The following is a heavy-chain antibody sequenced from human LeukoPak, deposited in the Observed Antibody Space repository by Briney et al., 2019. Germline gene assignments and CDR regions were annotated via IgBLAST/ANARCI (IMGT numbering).Heavy chain of an antibody. CDR3: ARVSTAVSLAIDY. D-gene: IGHD6-13*01. J-gene: IGHJ4*02. Sequence: PGGSLRLSCAASGFTFSSNWMYWVRQAPGKGLVWVSVISSSSRYIYYADSVKGRFTISRDNAKNSLYLQMNSLRAEDTAVYYCARVSTAVSLAIDYWGQGTLVTVST. CDR2: ISSSSRYI. CDR1: GFTFSSNW. V-gene: IGHV3-21*06.